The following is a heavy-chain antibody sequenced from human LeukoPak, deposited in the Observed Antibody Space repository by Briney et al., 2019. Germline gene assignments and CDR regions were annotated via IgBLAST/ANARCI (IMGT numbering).Heavy chain of an antibody. V-gene: IGHV1-69*05. CDR2: IIPIFGTA. Sequence: ASVKVSCKASGGTFSIYAISWVRQAPGQGVEWMGGIIPIFGTANYAQKFQGRVTITTDESTSTAYMELSRLRSDDTAVYYCARGMRYSSSWRNWFDPWGQGTLVTVSS. CDR3: ARGMRYSSSWRNWFDP. J-gene: IGHJ5*02. CDR1: GGTFSIYA. D-gene: IGHD6-13*01.